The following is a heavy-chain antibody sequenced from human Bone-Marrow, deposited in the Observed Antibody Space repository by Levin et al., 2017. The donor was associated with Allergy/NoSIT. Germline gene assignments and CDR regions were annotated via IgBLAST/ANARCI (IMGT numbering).Heavy chain of an antibody. J-gene: IGHJ3*02. D-gene: IGHD6-6*01. Sequence: GESLKISCAASGFTFSSYGMHWVRQAPGKGLEWVAVIWYDGSNKYYADSVKGRFTISRDNSKNTLYLQMNSLRAEDTAVYYCARGLNIAARPAAFDIWGQGTMVTVSS. CDR1: GFTFSSYG. CDR2: IWYDGSNK. CDR3: ARGLNIAARPAAFDI. V-gene: IGHV3-33*01.